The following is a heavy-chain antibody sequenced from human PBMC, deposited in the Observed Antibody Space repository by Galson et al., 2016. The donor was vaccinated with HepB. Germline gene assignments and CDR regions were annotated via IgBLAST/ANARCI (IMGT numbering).Heavy chain of an antibody. CDR1: GDSVSSNSVA. CDR2: TYYRSKWYN. CDR3: ARDGGVSADPFDY. V-gene: IGHV6-1*01. Sequence: CAISGDSVSSNSVAWNWIRQSPSRGLEWLGRTYYRSKWYNDYAVSVKSRITINPDTSKNQFSLQLNSVTPEDTAVYYCARDGGVSADPFDYWGRGTLVTVSS. D-gene: IGHD2-2*01. J-gene: IGHJ4*02.